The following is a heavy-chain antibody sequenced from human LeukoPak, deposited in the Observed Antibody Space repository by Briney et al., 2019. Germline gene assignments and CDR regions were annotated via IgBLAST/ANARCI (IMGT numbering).Heavy chain of an antibody. CDR1: GFTVSSNY. CDR2: IYSGSST. D-gene: IGHD2-15*01. J-gene: IGHJ1*01. Sequence: GGSLRLSCAASGFTVSSNYMNWVRQAPGKGLEWVSVIYSGSSTYYADSVKGRFTISRDNSKNTLYLQMNSLRAEDTAVYYCARDSTAGGFHFQHWGQGTLVTVSS. CDR3: ARDSTAGGFHFQH. V-gene: IGHV3-53*01.